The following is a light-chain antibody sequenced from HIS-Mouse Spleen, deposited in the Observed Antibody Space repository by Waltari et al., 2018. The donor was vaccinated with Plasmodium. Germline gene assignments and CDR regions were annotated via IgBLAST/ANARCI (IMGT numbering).Light chain of an antibody. CDR3: YSTDSSGNHRV. J-gene: IGLJ3*02. Sequence: SPGQTARITCSGDALPKKYAYWYQQKSGQAPVLVIYEDSKRPSGIPERFPGASSGTMATLTISGGQVEEEADYYCYSTDSSGNHRVFGGGTKLTVL. CDR2: EDS. V-gene: IGLV3-10*01. CDR1: ALPKKY.